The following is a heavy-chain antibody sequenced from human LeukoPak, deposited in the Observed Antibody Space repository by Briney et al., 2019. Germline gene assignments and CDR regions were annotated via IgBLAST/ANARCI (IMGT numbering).Heavy chain of an antibody. CDR3: VSRRCSITACYVASSNCFDY. CDR1: GLTISMYW. J-gene: IGHJ4*02. CDR2: IKQEGSEK. D-gene: IGHD2-2*01. Sequence: PGGSLRLSCEVSGLTISMYWLTWVRQAPGKGREGVANIKQEGSEKNYVDSVKGRFTISRYNTKSSLYLQMNSLRDEDTAVYHCVSRRCSITACYVASSNCFDYWGQGTRVTVSS. V-gene: IGHV3-7*03.